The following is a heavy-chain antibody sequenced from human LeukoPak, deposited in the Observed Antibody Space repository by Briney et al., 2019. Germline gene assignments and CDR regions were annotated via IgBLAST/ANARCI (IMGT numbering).Heavy chain of an antibody. Sequence: GGSLRLSCAASGFTFSSYAMSWVRQAPGKGLEWVSAISGSGGSTYYADSVKGRFTISRDNAKNSLYLQMNSLRAEDTAVYYCATGVYSSREYYYYYYMDVWGKGTTVTVSS. CDR1: GFTFSSYA. CDR2: ISGSGGST. CDR3: ATGVYSSREYYYYYYMDV. V-gene: IGHV3-23*01. D-gene: IGHD6-13*01. J-gene: IGHJ6*03.